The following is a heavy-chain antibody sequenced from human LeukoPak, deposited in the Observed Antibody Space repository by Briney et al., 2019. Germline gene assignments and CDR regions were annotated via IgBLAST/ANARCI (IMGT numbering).Heavy chain of an antibody. CDR1: GYTFTGYY. V-gene: IGHV1-2*02. Sequence: ASVKVSCKASGYTFTGYYMHWVRQAPGQGLEWMGWINPNSGGTNYAQKFQGRVTMTRDTSISTAYMELSRLRSDDTAVYYCARGYYYDSSGYYYYSDYFDYWGQGTLVTVSS. J-gene: IGHJ4*02. CDR3: ARGYYYDSSGYYYYSDYFDY. D-gene: IGHD3-22*01. CDR2: INPNSGGT.